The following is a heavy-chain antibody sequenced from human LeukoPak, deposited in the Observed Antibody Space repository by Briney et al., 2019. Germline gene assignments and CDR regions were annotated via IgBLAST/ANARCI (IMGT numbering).Heavy chain of an antibody. D-gene: IGHD2-2*02. V-gene: IGHV3-7*03. CDR2: INQDGSEI. J-gene: IGHJ6*03. Sequence: PGGSLRLSCTASGFTFSNYWMSWVRQAPGKGLEWMANINQDGSEIYYVDSVKGRFTISRDNAKNSLYLQMNSLRAEDTAVYYCAKAGALIPYAYYYYYMDVWGKGTTVTVSS. CDR1: GFTFSNYW. CDR3: AKAGALIPYAYYYYYMDV.